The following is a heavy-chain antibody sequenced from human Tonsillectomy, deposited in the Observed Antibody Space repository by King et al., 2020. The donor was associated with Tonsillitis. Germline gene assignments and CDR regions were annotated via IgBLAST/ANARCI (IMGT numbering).Heavy chain of an antibody. D-gene: IGHD3-22*01. J-gene: IGHJ4*02. CDR1: GFAFGDYA. CDR2: INSNGGGT. CDR3: ASLGAGQGYYMRVGY. Sequence: VQLVESGGSVERPGGSLRLSCIGSGFAFGDYAMSWVRQAPGRGLEWVSRINSNGGGTRYADSVEGRFTISRDNAKNSVFLQMNSLRVEDTGLYYCASLGAGQGYYMRVGYWGQGTLVTVSS. V-gene: IGHV3-20*04.